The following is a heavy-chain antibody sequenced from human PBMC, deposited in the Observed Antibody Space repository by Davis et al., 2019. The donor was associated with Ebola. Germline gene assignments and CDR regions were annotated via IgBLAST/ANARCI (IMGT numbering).Heavy chain of an antibody. CDR2: IIPVFRTA. D-gene: IGHD2-15*01. CDR3: AREDIVVVVAATPHYYYGMDV. CDR1: GDTLSSYA. Sequence: SVKVSCKAVGDTLSSYAMTWVRQAPGQGLEWMGGIIPVFRTANYAQKFQGRVTMTRDTSTSTVYMELSSLRSEDTAVYYCAREDIVVVVAATPHYYYGMDVWGKGTTVTVSS. V-gene: IGHV1-69*05. J-gene: IGHJ6*04.